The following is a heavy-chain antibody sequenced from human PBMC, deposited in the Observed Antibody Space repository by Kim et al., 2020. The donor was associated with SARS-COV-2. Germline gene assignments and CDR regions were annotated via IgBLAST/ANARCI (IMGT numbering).Heavy chain of an antibody. J-gene: IGHJ6*02. CDR1: GFTFSSYS. CDR2: ISSSSSYI. V-gene: IGHV3-21*01. D-gene: IGHD2-15*01. Sequence: GGSLRLSCAASGFTFSSYSMNWVRQAPGKGLEWVSSISSSSSYIYYADSVKGRFTISRDNAKNSLYLQMNNLRAEDTAVYYCARSEYCSGGSCYYYYYGMDVWGQGTTVTVSS. CDR3: ARSEYCSGGSCYYYYYGMDV.